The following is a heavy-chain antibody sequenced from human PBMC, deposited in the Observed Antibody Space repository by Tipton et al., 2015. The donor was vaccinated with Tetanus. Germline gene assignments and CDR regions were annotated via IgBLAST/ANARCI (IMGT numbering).Heavy chain of an antibody. Sequence: TLSLTCSFFGGSSSNYYWSWIRQPPGKGLEWIGEISHSGSTSYNVSLKSRVSISADRPKNQFSLKLSSVTAADTAVYYCASGYSSGWGERFDPWGQGTLVTVSS. J-gene: IGHJ5*02. CDR3: ASGYSSGWGERFDP. D-gene: IGHD6-19*01. V-gene: IGHV4-34*01. CDR2: ISHSGST. CDR1: GGSSSNYY.